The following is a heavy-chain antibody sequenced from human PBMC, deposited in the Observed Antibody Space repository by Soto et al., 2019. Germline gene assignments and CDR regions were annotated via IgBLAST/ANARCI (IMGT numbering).Heavy chain of an antibody. CDR1: GFSISNYT. J-gene: IGHJ6*02. Sequence: EVQLVESGGGLVKPGGSLRLSCAASGFSISNYTINWVRQAPGKGLEWVSSISRSSRNIYNADSLKGRFTISRDNAKNEVYLNMNSLRAGDTAVYYCARDLKGAATNSYSFYGMDVWGQGTTVTVSS. CDR3: ARDLKGAATNSYSFYGMDV. CDR2: ISRSSRNI. V-gene: IGHV3-21*01. D-gene: IGHD2-15*01.